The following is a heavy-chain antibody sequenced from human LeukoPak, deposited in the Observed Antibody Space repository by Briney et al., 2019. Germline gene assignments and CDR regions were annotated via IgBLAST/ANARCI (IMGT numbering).Heavy chain of an antibody. D-gene: IGHD4-23*01. CDR1: GLTFSNFD. J-gene: IGHJ4*02. CDR2: ISSSGSPK. V-gene: IGHV3-48*03. Sequence: RGSLRLSCAASGLTFSNFDMNWVREAPGPGLEWVSYISSSGSPKYYADSVRGRFTISRDNAENSLYLQMNSLRAEDTAVYYCARDGDYGGNFGALDYWGQGTLVTVSS. CDR3: ARDGDYGGNFGALDY.